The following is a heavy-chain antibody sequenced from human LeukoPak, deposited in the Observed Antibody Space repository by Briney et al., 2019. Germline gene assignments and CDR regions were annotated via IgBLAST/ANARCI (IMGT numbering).Heavy chain of an antibody. J-gene: IGHJ6*02. Sequence: GGSLRLSCAASGFTFSSSWMPWVRQAPGQGLVWVSRINNDGSTTNYVDSVKGRFTISRDNAKNTLYLQMNSLRAEDTAVFYCVRDRFYGMDVWGQGTTVTVSS. CDR2: INNDGSTT. CDR3: VRDRFYGMDV. CDR1: GFTFSSSW. V-gene: IGHV3-74*01.